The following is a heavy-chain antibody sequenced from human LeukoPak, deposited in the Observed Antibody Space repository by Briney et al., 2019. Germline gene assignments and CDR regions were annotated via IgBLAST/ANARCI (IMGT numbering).Heavy chain of an antibody. CDR3: ARGRGAYCGGDCYSLDAFDI. J-gene: IGHJ3*02. D-gene: IGHD2-21*01. CDR2: INPNSGGT. V-gene: IGHV1-2*02. Sequence: ASVKVSCKASGYTFTGYYMHWVRQAPGQGLELMGWINPNSGGTNYAQKFQGRVTMTRDTSISTAYMELSRLRSDDTAVYYCARGRGAYCGGDCYSLDAFDIWGQGTMVTVSS. CDR1: GYTFTGYY.